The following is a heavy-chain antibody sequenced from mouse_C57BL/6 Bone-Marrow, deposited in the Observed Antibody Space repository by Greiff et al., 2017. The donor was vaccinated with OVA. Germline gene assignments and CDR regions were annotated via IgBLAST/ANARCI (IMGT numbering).Heavy chain of an antibody. Sequence: VQLVESGPELVKPGASVKISCKASGYAFSSSWMNWVKQRPGKGLEWIGRIYPGDGDTNYNGKFKGKATLTADKSSSTAYMQLSSLTSEDSAVYFCARDDPSLGYWGQGTTLTVSS. CDR3: ARDDPSLGY. CDR2: IYPGDGDT. V-gene: IGHV1-82*01. D-gene: IGHD2-3*01. J-gene: IGHJ2*01. CDR1: GYAFSSSW.